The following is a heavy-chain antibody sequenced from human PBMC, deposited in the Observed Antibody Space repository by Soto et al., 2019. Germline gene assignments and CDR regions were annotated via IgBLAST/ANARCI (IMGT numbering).Heavy chain of an antibody. J-gene: IGHJ4*02. Sequence: XAPGKGLVWVSRINSDGSSTSYADSVKGRFTISRDNAKNTFYLQMHSLRAEDTAVYYCARDTRLWFGEYLYYFDYWGQGTLVTVSS. CDR2: INSDGSST. V-gene: IGHV3-74*01. D-gene: IGHD3-10*01. CDR3: ARDTRLWFGEYLYYFDY.